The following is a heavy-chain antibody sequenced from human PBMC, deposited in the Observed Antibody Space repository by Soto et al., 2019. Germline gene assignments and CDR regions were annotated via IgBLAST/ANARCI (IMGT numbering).Heavy chain of an antibody. D-gene: IGHD3-9*01. CDR3: ERAAGAPLHPVAANYDILTGYQRSYAFDI. V-gene: IGHV4-4*07. CDR1: GGSISSYY. Sequence: SETLSLTCTVSGGSISSYYWSWIRQPAGKGLEWIGRIYTSGSTNYNPSLKSRVTMSVDTSKNQFSLKLSSVTAADTAVYYCERAAGAPLHPVAANYDILTGYQRSYAFDIWGQGTMVTVSS. J-gene: IGHJ3*02. CDR2: IYTSGST.